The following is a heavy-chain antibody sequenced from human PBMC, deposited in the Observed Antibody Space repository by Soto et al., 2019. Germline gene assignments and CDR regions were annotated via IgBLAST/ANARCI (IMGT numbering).Heavy chain of an antibody. CDR1: GFSLSTSGVG. V-gene: IGHV2-5*02. J-gene: IGHJ4*02. Sequence: QITLKESGPPLVKPTQTLTLTCTFSGFSLSTSGVGVGWIRQPPGKALEWLALIYWDDDKRYSPSLKSRLTITKDTSKNQVVLTMTNMDPVDTATYYCAHRRMAAAGPYYFDYWGQGTLVTVSS. CDR2: IYWDDDK. CDR3: AHRRMAAAGPYYFDY. D-gene: IGHD6-13*01.